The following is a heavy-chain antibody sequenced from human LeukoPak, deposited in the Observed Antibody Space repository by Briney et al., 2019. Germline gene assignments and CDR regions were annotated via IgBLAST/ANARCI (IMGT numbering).Heavy chain of an antibody. CDR2: IRSKAYGGTT. V-gene: IGHV3-49*03. Sequence: GGSLRLSCTASGFTFGGYAMSWFRQAPGKGLEWVGFIRSKAYGGTTEYAASVKGRFTISRDDSKSIAYLQMNSLKTEDTAVYYCTRANYGDYGLNWFDPWGQGTLVTVSS. D-gene: IGHD4-17*01. CDR1: GFTFGGYA. CDR3: TRANYGDYGLNWFDP. J-gene: IGHJ5*02.